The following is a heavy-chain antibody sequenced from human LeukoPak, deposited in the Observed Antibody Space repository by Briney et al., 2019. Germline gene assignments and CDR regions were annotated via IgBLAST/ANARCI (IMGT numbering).Heavy chain of an antibody. V-gene: IGHV3-49*04. J-gene: IGHJ6*03. CDR3: TRDGSGSYYAYYYYYMDV. CDR1: GFTFSSYA. Sequence: PGGSLRLSCAASGFTFSSYAMSWVRQAPGKGLEWVGFIRSKAYGGTTEYAASVKGRFTISRDDSKSIAYLQMNSLKTEDTAVYYCTRDGSGSYYAYYYYYMDVWGKGTTVTVSS. CDR2: IRSKAYGGTT. D-gene: IGHD3-10*01.